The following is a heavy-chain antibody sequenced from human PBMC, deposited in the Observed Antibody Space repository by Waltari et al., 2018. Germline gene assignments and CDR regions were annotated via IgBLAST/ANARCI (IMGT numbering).Heavy chain of an antibody. Sequence: QLQLQESGPGLVKPSETLSLTCTASGGSISSSRFYGGWIRRPPGKGLGWIGGIYYSGSTYYNPSLKSRVSISVDTSKNQFSLRLSSVTAADTAVYYCARHIYCSSTSCYSFDYWGQGTLVTVSS. V-gene: IGHV4-39*01. CDR3: ARHIYCSSTSCYSFDY. D-gene: IGHD2-2*02. J-gene: IGHJ4*02. CDR2: IYYSGST. CDR1: GGSISSSRFY.